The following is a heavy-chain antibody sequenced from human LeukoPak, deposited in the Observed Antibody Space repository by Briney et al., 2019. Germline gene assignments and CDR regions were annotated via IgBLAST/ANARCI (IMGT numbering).Heavy chain of an antibody. CDR1: GGSFSGYY. CDR2: INHSGST. J-gene: IGHJ4*02. Sequence: KPSETLSLTCAVYGGSFSGYYWSLIRQPPGKGLEWIGEINHSGSTNYNPSLKSRVTISVDTSKNQFSLKLSSVTAADTAVYYCARYSPRYCSGTTCHTYYFDYWGQGTLVTVSS. V-gene: IGHV4-34*01. CDR3: ARYSPRYCSGTTCHTYYFDY. D-gene: IGHD2-2*01.